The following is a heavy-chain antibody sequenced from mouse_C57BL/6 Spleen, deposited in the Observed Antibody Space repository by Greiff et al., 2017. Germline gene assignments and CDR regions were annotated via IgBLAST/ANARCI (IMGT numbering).Heavy chain of an antibody. Sequence: DVQLVESGGGLVKPGGSLKLSCAASGFTFSSYAMSWVRQTPEKRLEWVATISDGGSYTYYPDNVKGRFTISRDNAKNNLYLQMSHLKSEDTAMYYCARGFYDGYYVLAYWGQGTLVTVSA. J-gene: IGHJ3*01. CDR3: ARGFYDGYYVLAY. V-gene: IGHV5-4*01. CDR2: ISDGGSYT. D-gene: IGHD2-3*01. CDR1: GFTFSSYA.